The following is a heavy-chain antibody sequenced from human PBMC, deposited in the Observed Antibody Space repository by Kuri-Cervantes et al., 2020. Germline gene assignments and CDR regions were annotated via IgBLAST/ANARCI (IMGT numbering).Heavy chain of an antibody. CDR3: ARDGRGRYYQVSDY. CDR1: GLTFSGHD. Sequence: GESLKISCAASGLTFSGHDMDWVRQAPGKGLEWVSGINWNGGSTGYADSVKGRFTISRDNAKNSLYLQMNSLRAEDTALYYCARDGRGRYYQVSDYWGQGTLVTVSS. D-gene: IGHD1-26*01. J-gene: IGHJ4*02. V-gene: IGHV3-20*04. CDR2: INWNGGST.